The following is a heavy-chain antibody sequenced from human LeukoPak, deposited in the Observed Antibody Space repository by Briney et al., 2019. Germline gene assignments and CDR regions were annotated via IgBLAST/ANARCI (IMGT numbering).Heavy chain of an antibody. CDR1: GFTVSSNY. D-gene: IGHD3-22*01. CDR2: IKSKTDGGTT. CDR3: TTVYDSSGYYRRGFDY. Sequence: GGSLRLSCAASGFTVSSNYMSWVRQAPGKGLEWVGRIKSKTDGGTTDYAAPVKGRFTISRDDSKNTLYLQMNSLKTEDTAVCYCTTVYDSSGYYRRGFDYWGQGTLVTVSS. V-gene: IGHV3-15*01. J-gene: IGHJ4*02.